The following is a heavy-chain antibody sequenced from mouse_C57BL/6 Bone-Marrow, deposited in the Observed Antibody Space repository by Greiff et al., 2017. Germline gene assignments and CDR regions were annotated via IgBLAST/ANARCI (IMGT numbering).Heavy chain of an antibody. D-gene: IGHD1-1*01. CDR2: IYPGDGDT. J-gene: IGHJ1*03. CDR3: ARGILRWYFDV. V-gene: IGHV1-80*01. Sequence: QVHVKQSGAELVKPGASVKISCKASGYAFSSYWMNWVKQRPGKGLEWIGQIYPGDGDTNYNGKFKGKATLTADKSSSTAYMQLSSLTSEDSAVYFCARGILRWYFDVGGTGTTGTVPS. CDR1: GYAFSSYW.